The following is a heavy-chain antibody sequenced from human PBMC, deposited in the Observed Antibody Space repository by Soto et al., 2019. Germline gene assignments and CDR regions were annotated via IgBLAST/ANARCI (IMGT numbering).Heavy chain of an antibody. CDR2: INPADSDT. CDR3: ARPDSTGYYSL. V-gene: IGHV5-51*01. CDR1: GYSFTNYW. Sequence: ESLKISCKGSGYSFTNYWIGWVRQMPGKGLEWMGIINPADSDTRYSPSFQGQVTVSVDKSISTAYLQRGSLKASDTAMYYCARPDSTGYYSLWGQGPLVTLSS. D-gene: IGHD3-9*01. J-gene: IGHJ4*02.